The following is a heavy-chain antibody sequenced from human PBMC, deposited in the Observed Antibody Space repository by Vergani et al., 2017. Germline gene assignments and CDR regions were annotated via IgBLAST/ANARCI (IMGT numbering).Heavy chain of an antibody. CDR3: ASAYCSSTSCYPDAEYIQD. D-gene: IGHD2-2*01. CDR1: GDSVSRNSAA. V-gene: IGHV6-1*01. J-gene: IGHJ1*01. Sequence: QVQLQQSGPGLVKPSQTLSLTCAISGDSVSRNSAAWNWIRQSPSRGLEWLGRTYYRSKWYNDYAVSVKSRITINPDTSKHQFSLQLNSVTPEDTAVYYCASAYCSSTSCYPDAEYIQDWGQGTLVTVSS. CDR2: TYYRSKWYN.